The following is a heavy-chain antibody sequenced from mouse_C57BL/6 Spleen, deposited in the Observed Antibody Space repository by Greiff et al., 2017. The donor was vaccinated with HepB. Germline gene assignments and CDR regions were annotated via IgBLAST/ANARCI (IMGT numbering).Heavy chain of an antibody. CDR2: IVPSDSYT. D-gene: IGHD3-3*01. J-gene: IGHJ2*01. CDR1: GYTFTSYW. CDR3: ASLGTGY. Sequence: QVQLQQSGAELVMPGASVKLSCKASGYTFTSYWMHWVKQRPGQGLEWIGEIVPSDSYTNYNQKFKGKSTLTVDKSSSTAYMQLSSLTSEDSAVYYCASLGTGYWGQGTTLTVSS. V-gene: IGHV1-69*01.